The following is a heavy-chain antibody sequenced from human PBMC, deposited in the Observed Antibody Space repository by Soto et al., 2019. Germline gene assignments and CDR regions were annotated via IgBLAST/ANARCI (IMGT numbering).Heavy chain of an antibody. CDR1: GFSLSTSGVG. D-gene: IGHD1-26*01. V-gene: IGHV2-5*02. J-gene: IGHJ5*01. CDR3: PHSTTGTSVAS. CDR2: IYWDDDK. Sequence: QITLKESGPTLVKPTQTLTLTCTFSGFSLSTSGVGVGWIRQPPGKALEWLALIYWDDDKRYSPSLKTRLTTPKAPPKTQVVLTLTNMDPVDTAPYSCPHSTTGTSVASGAQGTLATVS.